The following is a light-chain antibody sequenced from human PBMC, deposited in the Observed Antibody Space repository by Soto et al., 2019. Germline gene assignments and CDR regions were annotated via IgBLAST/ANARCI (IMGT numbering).Light chain of an antibody. CDR1: SSNIGAGYD. Sequence: QSVLTQPPSVSGAPGQRVTISCTGSSSNIGAGYDVHWYQQLPGTAPKLLIYGNSNRPSGVPDRFSGSKSGTSASLAITGLQAEHEADYYCQSYDSSLSGNVVFGGGTQLTVL. J-gene: IGLJ2*01. CDR2: GNS. V-gene: IGLV1-40*01. CDR3: QSYDSSLSGNVV.